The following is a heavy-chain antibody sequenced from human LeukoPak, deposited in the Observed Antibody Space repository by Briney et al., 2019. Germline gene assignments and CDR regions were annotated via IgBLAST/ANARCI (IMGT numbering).Heavy chain of an antibody. D-gene: IGHD2-2*01. Sequence: TSETLSLTCTVSGGAITGYYWSWIRQPPGKGLEWIGYIYYSGSTNYNPSLKSRVTMSVDTSKKQFSLKLSSVTAADTAVYYCARLGGCSSTSCSWAFDIWGQGTMVTVSS. J-gene: IGHJ3*02. V-gene: IGHV4-59*08. CDR1: GGAITGYY. CDR3: ARLGGCSSTSCSWAFDI. CDR2: IYYSGST.